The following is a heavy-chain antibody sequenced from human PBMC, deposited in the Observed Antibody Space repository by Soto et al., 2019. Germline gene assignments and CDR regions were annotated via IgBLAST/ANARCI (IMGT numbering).Heavy chain of an antibody. CDR3: ARGGLDDFWSGYYSRYYYYYMDV. D-gene: IGHD3-3*01. V-gene: IGHV3-13*01. CDR2: IGTAGDT. J-gene: IGHJ6*03. Sequence: GGSLRLSCAASGFTFSSYDMHWVRQATGKGLEWVSAIGTAGDTYYPGSVKGRFTISRENAKNSLYLQMNSLRAGDTAVYYCARGGLDDFWSGYYSRYYYYYMDVWGKGTTVTVSS. CDR1: GFTFSSYD.